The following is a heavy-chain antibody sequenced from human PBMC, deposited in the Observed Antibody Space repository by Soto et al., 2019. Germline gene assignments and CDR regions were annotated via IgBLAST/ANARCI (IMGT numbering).Heavy chain of an antibody. D-gene: IGHD5-12*01. Sequence: PSETLSLTCTVSGGSISSSSYYWGWIRQPPGKGLEWIGSIYYSGSTYYNPSLKSRVTISVDTSKNQFSLKLSSVTAADTAVYYCARLTNIVATRAFDYWGQGTLVTVSS. CDR3: ARLTNIVATRAFDY. V-gene: IGHV4-39*01. CDR2: IYYSGST. CDR1: GGSISSSSYY. J-gene: IGHJ4*02.